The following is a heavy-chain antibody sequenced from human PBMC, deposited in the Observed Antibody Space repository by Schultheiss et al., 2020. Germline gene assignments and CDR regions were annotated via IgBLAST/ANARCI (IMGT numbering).Heavy chain of an antibody. V-gene: IGHV4-39*07. CDR1: GDSISNTHYH. J-gene: IGHJ5*02. D-gene: IGHD3-10*01. CDR3: ARGGKYGSTSNWFDP. CDR2: IYYSGST. Sequence: SETLSLTCTVSGDSISNTHYHGVWIRQPPGKGLEWIVSIYYSGSTNNNPSLKIRAIMTLDTSANQISLNLIAVTAADTAVYYCARGGKYGSTSNWFDPWGQGTLVTVSS.